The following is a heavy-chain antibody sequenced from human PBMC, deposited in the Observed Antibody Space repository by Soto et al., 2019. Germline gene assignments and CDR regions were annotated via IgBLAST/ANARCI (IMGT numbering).Heavy chain of an antibody. J-gene: IGHJ5*02. Sequence: QLRLQESGPGVVQASDTLSLTCAVSGGSISISTHYWGWIRQPPGKGLEWIGIIHYSGSTYYNPSLKSLINIAIDTSNNQFSLRLTSVTAADRAVYFCARRGMSVDSYDPWGQGTLVTVSS. D-gene: IGHD3-10*01. CDR3: ARRGMSVDSYDP. CDR1: GGSISISTHY. V-gene: IGHV4-39*01. CDR2: IHYSGST.